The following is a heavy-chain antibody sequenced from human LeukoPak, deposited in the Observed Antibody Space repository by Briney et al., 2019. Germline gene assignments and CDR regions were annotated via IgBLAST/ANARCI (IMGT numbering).Heavy chain of an antibody. J-gene: IGHJ4*02. Sequence: ASVKVSCKASGGTFSSYAISWVRQAPGQGLEWMGGTIPIFGTANYAQKFQGRVTITADESTSTAYMELSSLRSEDTAVYYCARDRIQLWFGMDEWGQGTLVTVSS. CDR1: GGTFSSYA. CDR2: TIPIFGTA. D-gene: IGHD5-18*01. CDR3: ARDRIQLWFGMDE. V-gene: IGHV1-69*13.